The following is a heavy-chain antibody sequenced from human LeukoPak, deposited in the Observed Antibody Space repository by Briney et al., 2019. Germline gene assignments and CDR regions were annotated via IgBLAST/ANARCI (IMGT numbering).Heavy chain of an antibody. J-gene: IGHJ4*02. Sequence: ASVKVSCTASGYTFTSYGISWVRQAPGQGLEWLGWIRVYNGDTKYAQKFQGRVTITADESTSTAYMELSSLRSEDTAVYYCARVRFGDGYHTAVFDYWGQGTLVTVSS. CDR3: ARVRFGDGYHTAVFDY. CDR1: GYTFTSYG. D-gene: IGHD3-10*01. V-gene: IGHV1-18*01. CDR2: IRVYNGDT.